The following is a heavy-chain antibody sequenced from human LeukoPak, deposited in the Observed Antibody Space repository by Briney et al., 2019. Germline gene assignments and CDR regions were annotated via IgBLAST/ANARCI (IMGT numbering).Heavy chain of an antibody. J-gene: IGHJ4*02. D-gene: IGHD3-22*01. CDR3: VKVGYYDSSDQGY. CDR1: GFTFSSYA. CDR2: ISSNGGST. V-gene: IGHV3-64D*09. Sequence: GGSLRLSCSASGFTFSSYAMHWVRQAPGKGLEYVSAISSNGGSTYYADSVKGRFTISRDNSKNTLYLQMSSLRAEDTAVYYCVKVGYYDSSDQGYWGQGTLVTVSS.